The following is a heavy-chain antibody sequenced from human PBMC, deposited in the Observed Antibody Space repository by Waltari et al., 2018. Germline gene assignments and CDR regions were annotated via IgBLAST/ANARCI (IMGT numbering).Heavy chain of an antibody. D-gene: IGHD1-1*01. Sequence: EVQLVESGGGLVQPGGSLSVSWPASGFTFRNHWMSWVRQPPGKGLEWVANIEPDGGEKNYVDSVKGRFTISRDNAQNSVHLQMNSLRPEDTAVYYCARLWNGPDSWGQGALVTVSS. CDR3: ARLWNGPDS. CDR1: GFTFRNHW. V-gene: IGHV3-7*03. CDR2: IEPDGGEK. J-gene: IGHJ4*02.